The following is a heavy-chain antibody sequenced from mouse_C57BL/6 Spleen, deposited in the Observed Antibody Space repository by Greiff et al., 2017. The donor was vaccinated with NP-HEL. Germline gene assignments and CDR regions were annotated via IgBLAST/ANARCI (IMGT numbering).Heavy chain of an antibody. V-gene: IGHV6-6*01. Sequence: EVKVEESGGGLVQPGGSMKLSCAASGFTFSDAWMDWVRQSPGKGLEWVAEIRNKANNHATYYAESVKGRFTISRDDPKSSVYLQMNSLRAEDTGIYYCTRRYSNYAWFAYWGQGTLVTVSA. CDR1: GFTFSDAW. D-gene: IGHD2-5*01. CDR2: IRNKANNHAT. CDR3: TRRYSNYAWFAY. J-gene: IGHJ3*01.